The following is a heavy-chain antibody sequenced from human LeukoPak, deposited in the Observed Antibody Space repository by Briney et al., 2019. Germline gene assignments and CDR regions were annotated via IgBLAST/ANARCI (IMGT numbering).Heavy chain of an antibody. CDR1: GGTFSSYT. D-gene: IGHD2-2*01. V-gene: IGHV1-69*02. Sequence: GASVKVSCKASGGTFSSYTISWVRQAPGQGLEWMGRIIPILGIANYAQKFQGRVTITADKSTSTAYMELSSLRSEDTAVYYCARSGCSSTSCYGGGTDYWGQGTLVTVSS. CDR2: IIPILGIA. J-gene: IGHJ4*02. CDR3: ARSGCSSTSCYGGGTDY.